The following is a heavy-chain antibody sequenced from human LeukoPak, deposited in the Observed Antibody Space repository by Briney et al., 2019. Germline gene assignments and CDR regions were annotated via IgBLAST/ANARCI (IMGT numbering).Heavy chain of an antibody. D-gene: IGHD3-10*02. CDR1: GFTFSTYA. V-gene: IGHV3-23*01. CDR3: ARDLHYYVAMDV. J-gene: IGHJ6*02. CDR2: ISGSGTST. Sequence: PGGSLRLSCAASGFTFSTYAMSWVRQPPGKGLEWVSAISGSGTSTYYADSLKGRFTISRDNSKSMLFLQLNSLRAEDTALYYCARDLHYYVAMDVWGQGTTVTVSS.